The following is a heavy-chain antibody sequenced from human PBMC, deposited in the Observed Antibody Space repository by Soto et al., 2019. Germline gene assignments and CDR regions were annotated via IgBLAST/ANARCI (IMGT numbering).Heavy chain of an antibody. CDR2: IYHAGSV. J-gene: IGHJ6*02. Sequence: PSETLSLTCAVSGYSIASGYYWAWIRQSPGKGLEWIGSIYHAGSVYYNPSLNSRVAVSLDTSKNHLSLKLTSVTAADTAVYYCARTFDYYGMDVWGQGTTGTVS. CDR3: ARTFDYYGMDV. CDR1: GYSIASGYY. V-gene: IGHV4-38-2*01.